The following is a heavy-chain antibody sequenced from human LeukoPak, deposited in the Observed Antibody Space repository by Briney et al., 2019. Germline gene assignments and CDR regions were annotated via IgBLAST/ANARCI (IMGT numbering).Heavy chain of an antibody. CDR2: INPNSGGT. V-gene: IGHV1-2*02. CDR3: ARDERIGGSYSTFDY. CDR1: GYTFTGYY. D-gene: IGHD1-26*01. Sequence: ASVKVSCKASGYTFTGYYMHWVRQAPGQGLEWMGWINPNSGGTNYAQKFQGRVTMTRDMSTSTVYMELSSLRSEDTAVYYCARDERIGGSYSTFDYWGQGTLVTVSS. J-gene: IGHJ4*02.